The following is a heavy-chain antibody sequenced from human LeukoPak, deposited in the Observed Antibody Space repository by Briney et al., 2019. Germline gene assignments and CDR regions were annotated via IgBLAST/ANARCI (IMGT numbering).Heavy chain of an antibody. CDR3: ARDSMVRGVLYYYYYYYMDV. CDR1: TYSISNTYY. J-gene: IGHJ6*03. D-gene: IGHD3-10*01. V-gene: IGHV4-38-2*02. CDR2: IYLGGTT. Sequence: PSETLSLTCSVSTYSISNTYYWGWIRQPPGKGLESIGSIYLGGTTHYNPSLKSRVIISVDTSKNQFSLKLSSVTAADTAVYYCARDSMVRGVLYYYYYYYMDVWGKGTTVTISS.